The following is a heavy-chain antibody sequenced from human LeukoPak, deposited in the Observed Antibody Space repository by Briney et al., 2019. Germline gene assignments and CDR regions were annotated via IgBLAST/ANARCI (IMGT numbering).Heavy chain of an antibody. CDR1: GGSISSYH. D-gene: IGHD2-2*01. Sequence: SETLSLTCTVSGGSISSYHWSWIRQPPGKGLEWIGYIYYSGSTNYNPSLKSRVTISVDTSKNQFSLKLSSVTAADTAVYYCARVGDYCSSTSCYSYYFDYWGQGTLVTVSS. J-gene: IGHJ4*02. CDR3: ARVGDYCSSTSCYSYYFDY. CDR2: IYYSGST. V-gene: IGHV4-59*01.